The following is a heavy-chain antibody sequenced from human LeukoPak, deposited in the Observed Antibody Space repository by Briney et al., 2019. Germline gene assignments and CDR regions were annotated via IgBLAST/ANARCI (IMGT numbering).Heavy chain of an antibody. CDR1: GFTFSNAW. CDR2: IKSKTDGGTT. CDR3: TTIRGYYYMDV. J-gene: IGHJ6*03. Sequence: GGSLRLSCAASGFTFSNAWMSWVRQAPWKGLEWVGRIKSKTDGGTTDYAAPVKGRFTISRDDSKNTLYLQMNSLKTEDTAVYYCTTIRGYYYMDVWGKGTTVTVSS. V-gene: IGHV3-15*01.